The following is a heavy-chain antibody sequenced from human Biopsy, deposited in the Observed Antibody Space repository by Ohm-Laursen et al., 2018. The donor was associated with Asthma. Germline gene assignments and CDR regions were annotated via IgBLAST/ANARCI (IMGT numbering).Heavy chain of an antibody. D-gene: IGHD3-16*02. J-gene: IGHJ4*02. CDR2: ISYDGSNK. V-gene: IGHV3-30-3*01. CDR1: GFTFSSYA. Sequence: RSLRLSCAASGFTFSSYAMHWVRQAPGKGLERVAVISYDGSNKYYADSVKGRFTISRDNSKNTLYLQMNSLRAEDTAVYYCARDLHPTNHLGELSEGFDYWGQGTLVTVSS. CDR3: ARDLHPTNHLGELSEGFDY.